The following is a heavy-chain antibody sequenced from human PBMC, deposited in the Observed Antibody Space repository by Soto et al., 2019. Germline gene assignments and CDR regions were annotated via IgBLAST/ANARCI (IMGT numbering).Heavy chain of an antibody. Sequence: SETLSLTCAVYGGSFSGYYWSWIRQPPGKGLEWIGEINHSGSTNYNPSLKSRVTISVDTSKNQFSLKLSSVTAADTAVYYCARGPRVRGVTGPRTKYSSGWYYSYWGQGTLVTVSS. V-gene: IGHV4-34*01. CDR2: INHSGST. CDR1: GGSFSGYY. J-gene: IGHJ4*02. D-gene: IGHD6-19*01. CDR3: ARGPRVRGVTGPRTKYSSGWYYSY.